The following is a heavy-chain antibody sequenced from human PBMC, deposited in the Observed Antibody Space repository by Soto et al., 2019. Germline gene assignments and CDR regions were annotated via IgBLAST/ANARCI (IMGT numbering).Heavy chain of an antibody. CDR1: GYTFTSYG. CDR2: ISAYNGNT. V-gene: IGHV1-18*01. CDR3: ARYCSGGSCYSHAFDI. D-gene: IGHD2-15*01. J-gene: IGHJ3*02. Sequence: ASVKVSCKASGYTFTSYGSSWVRQAPGQGLEWMGWISAYNGNTNYAQKLQGRVTMTTDTSTSTAYMELRSLRSDDTAVYYCARYCSGGSCYSHAFDIWGQGTMVTVSS.